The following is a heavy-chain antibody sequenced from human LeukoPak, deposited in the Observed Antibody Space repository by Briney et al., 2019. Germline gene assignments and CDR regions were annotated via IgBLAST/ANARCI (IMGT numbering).Heavy chain of an antibody. CDR1: GFSFNSYA. D-gene: IGHD2-15*01. J-gene: IGHJ4*02. Sequence: GGSLRLSCAASGFSFNSYAMRWVRKAAGKGLEWVSAISGSSGSTYYADCVKGRFTISRDNSKNTLYLQMNSLRAEDTAVYYCAPFGGGYLLDYWGQGTLVTVSS. CDR3: APFGGGYLLDY. V-gene: IGHV3-23*01. CDR2: ISGSSGST.